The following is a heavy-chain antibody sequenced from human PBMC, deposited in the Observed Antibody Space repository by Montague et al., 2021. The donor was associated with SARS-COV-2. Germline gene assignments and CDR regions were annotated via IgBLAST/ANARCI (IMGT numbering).Heavy chain of an antibody. CDR1: GASFSSGDSY. CDR2: LHYAGCA. V-gene: IGHV4-39*01. J-gene: IGHJ4*02. CDR3: VATYNGNWYYFDY. D-gene: IGHD6-13*01. Sequence: SETLSLTCSVSGASFSSGDSYWAWLRRAPGKGLEWIGYLHYAGCAXYIPSLRSRVTISADTSKNQFSLKLNSVTAADTAVYYCVATYNGNWYYFDYWGQGTLVTVSS.